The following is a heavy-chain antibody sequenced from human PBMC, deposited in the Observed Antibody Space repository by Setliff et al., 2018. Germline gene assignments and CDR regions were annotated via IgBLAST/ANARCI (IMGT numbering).Heavy chain of an antibody. J-gene: IGHJ4*02. D-gene: IGHD6-6*01. CDR2: ISGSGVST. V-gene: IGHV3-23*01. CDR3: ADLPHYSSSRARGIY. CDR1: GFTFSSYA. Sequence: PGGSLRLSCAASGFTFSSYAMSWVRQAPGKGLEWVSAISGSGVSTYYADSVKGRFTISRDNSKNTLYLQMNGLRAEDTAVYYCADLPHYSSSRARGIYWGQGTLVTVSS.